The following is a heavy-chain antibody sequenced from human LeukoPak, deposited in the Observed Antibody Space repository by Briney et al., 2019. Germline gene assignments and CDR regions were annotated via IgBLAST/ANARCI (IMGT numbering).Heavy chain of an antibody. CDR1: GGSFSDYY. D-gene: IGHD5-18*01. Sequence: SETLSLTCAVYGGSFSDYYWSWIRQPPGKGPEWIGEINHSGSTNYNPSLKSRVTISVDTSKNQFSLKLSSVTAADTAVYYCARGARGYSYGYKRPWFDPWGQGTLVTVSS. V-gene: IGHV4-34*01. CDR3: ARGARGYSYGYKRPWFDP. J-gene: IGHJ5*02. CDR2: INHSGST.